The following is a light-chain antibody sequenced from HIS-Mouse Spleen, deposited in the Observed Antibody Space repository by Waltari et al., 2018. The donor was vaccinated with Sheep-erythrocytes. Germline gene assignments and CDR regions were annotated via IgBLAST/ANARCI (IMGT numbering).Light chain of an antibody. CDR2: DAS. V-gene: IGKV3-11*01. J-gene: IGKJ2*01. Sequence: EIVLTQSPAPLSLSPGERATLSCRASQSVSSYLAWYQQKPGQAPRLLIYDASNRATGIPARFSGSGSGTDFTLTISSLEPEDVAVYYCQQRSNWYTFGQGTKLEIK. CDR1: QSVSSY. CDR3: QQRSNWYT.